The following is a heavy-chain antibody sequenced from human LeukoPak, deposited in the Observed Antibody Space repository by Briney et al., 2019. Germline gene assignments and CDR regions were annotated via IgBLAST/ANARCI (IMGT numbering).Heavy chain of an antibody. D-gene: IGHD6-13*01. Sequence: PGGSLRLSCAASGFTFSDYWIHWVRQAPGKGLVWVPRINTDGSITNYADSVKGRFSISRDNAKNTLYLQMSSLRAEDTAVYYCARGRYSSSWYFDYWGQGTLVTDSS. CDR2: INTDGSIT. CDR3: ARGRYSSSWYFDY. CDR1: GFTFSDYW. V-gene: IGHV3-74*01. J-gene: IGHJ4*02.